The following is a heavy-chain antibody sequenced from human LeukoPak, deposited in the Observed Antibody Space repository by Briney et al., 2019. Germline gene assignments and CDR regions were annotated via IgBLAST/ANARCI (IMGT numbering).Heavy chain of an antibody. J-gene: IGHJ6*02. D-gene: IGHD5-12*01. Sequence: GAAVNVSCKASGGTFSSYAISWVRQAPGQGLEWMGGIIPIFGTANYAQKFQGRVTITADESTSTAYMELSSLSSEATAVYCCVRGFDSGAYYGMDVWGQGTTVTVSS. CDR2: IIPIFGTA. CDR3: VRGFDSGAYYGMDV. V-gene: IGHV1-69*13. CDR1: GGTFSSYA.